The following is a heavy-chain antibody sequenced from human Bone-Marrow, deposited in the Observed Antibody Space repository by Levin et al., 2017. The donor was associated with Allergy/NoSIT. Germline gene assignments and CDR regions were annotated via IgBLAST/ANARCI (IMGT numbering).Heavy chain of an antibody. Sequence: GESLKISCVASGLTSRNYAMNWVRQAPGKGLEWVSAISETGVNTFYADSVKGRFTISRDNSKSTLYLQMNSLRADDTAVYYCAKAVSGWAWYSGMDVWGQGTSVTVSS. CDR1: GLTSRNYA. CDR2: ISETGVNT. CDR3: AKAVSGWAWYSGMDV. V-gene: IGHV3-23*01. D-gene: IGHD6-25*01. J-gene: IGHJ6*02.